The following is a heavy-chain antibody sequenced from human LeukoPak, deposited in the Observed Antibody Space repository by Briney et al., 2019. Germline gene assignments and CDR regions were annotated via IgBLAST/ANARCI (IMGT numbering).Heavy chain of an antibody. Sequence: GASVKVSCKVSGYTLTELSMHWVRQAPGKGLEWMGGFDPEDGETIYAQKFQGRVTMTEDTSTDTAYMELSSLRSEDTAVYYCATPYSNYVRYYYGMDVWGQGTTVTVSS. V-gene: IGHV1-24*01. CDR1: GYTLTELS. CDR3: ATPYSNYVRYYYGMDV. J-gene: IGHJ6*02. CDR2: FDPEDGET. D-gene: IGHD4-4*01.